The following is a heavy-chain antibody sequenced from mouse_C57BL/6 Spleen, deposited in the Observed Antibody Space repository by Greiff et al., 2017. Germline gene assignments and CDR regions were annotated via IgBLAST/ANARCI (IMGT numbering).Heavy chain of an antibody. CDR3: TGDYDRYFDV. CDR2: IRLKSDNYAT. CDR1: GFTFSNYW. J-gene: IGHJ1*03. Sequence: EVKVVESGGGLVQPGGSMKLSCVASGFTFSNYWMNWVRQSPEKGLEWVAQIRLKSDNYATHYAESVKGRFTIARDDSKSSVYLQMNNVRAEDTGSYYCTGDYDRYFDVWGTGTTVTVSS. D-gene: IGHD2-4*01. V-gene: IGHV6-3*01.